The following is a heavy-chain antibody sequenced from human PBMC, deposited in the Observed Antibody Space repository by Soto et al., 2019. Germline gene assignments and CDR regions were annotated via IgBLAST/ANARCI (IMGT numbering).Heavy chain of an antibody. Sequence: EVQLVESGGGLVQPGGSLRLSCAASGFTFDDYVMHWVRQAPGKGLEWVSGISWKSGTIGYADAVQGRFTISRDNAKNSLYLQMSSLRTEDTAFYYCAKDMSERSDSWLNWFDHWGQGTLVPVS. CDR1: GFTFDDYV. J-gene: IGHJ5*02. V-gene: IGHV3-9*01. CDR3: AKDMSERSDSWLNWFDH. D-gene: IGHD2-2*01. CDR2: ISWKSGTI.